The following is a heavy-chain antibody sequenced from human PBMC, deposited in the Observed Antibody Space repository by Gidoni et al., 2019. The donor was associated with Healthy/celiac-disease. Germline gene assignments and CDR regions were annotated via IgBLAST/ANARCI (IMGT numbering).Heavy chain of an antibody. CDR2: INHSGSN. V-gene: IGHV4-34*01. J-gene: IGHJ6*03. CDR3: ARESRSGYLYYYYYYTDV. Sequence: QVQLQQWGAGLLKPSETLSLTCAVYGGSFSGYYWRWIRQPSGKGLEWSGEINHSGSNNYKPSPQSRVTISVDTSKNQFSLKLSSVTAADTAVYYCARESRSGYLYYYYYYTDVWGQGTTVTVSS. CDR1: GGSFSGYY. D-gene: IGHD3-3*01.